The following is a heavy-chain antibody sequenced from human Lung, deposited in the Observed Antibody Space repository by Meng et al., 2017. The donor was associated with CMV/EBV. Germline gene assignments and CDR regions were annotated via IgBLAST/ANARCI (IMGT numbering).Heavy chain of an antibody. D-gene: IGHD3-22*01. CDR3: AREYRLKYDSYGFDF. V-gene: IGHV3-74*01. CDR2: ITSDGSST. Sequence: GESLKISCAASGFTFNTYWMHWVRQAPGKGLVWVSSITSDGSSTTYADSVKGRFTIARDNAKNTLYLQMNSLGAEDTAGYYCAREYRLKYDSYGFDFWGQGTLVTVSS. CDR1: GFTFNTYW. J-gene: IGHJ4*02.